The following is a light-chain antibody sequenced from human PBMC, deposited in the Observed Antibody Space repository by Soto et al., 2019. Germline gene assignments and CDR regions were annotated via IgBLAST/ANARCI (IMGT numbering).Light chain of an antibody. V-gene: IGKV3-15*01. Sequence: EIVFTQSPTTLSLSPGERATPCCRVSQSVSSNLAWYQQKPGQAPRLLIYGASTRATGIPDRFSGSGSGTDFTLTISRLEPEDFAVYYCQQYNNWPPITFGQGTRLEIK. CDR2: GAS. CDR1: QSVSSN. J-gene: IGKJ5*01. CDR3: QQYNNWPPIT.